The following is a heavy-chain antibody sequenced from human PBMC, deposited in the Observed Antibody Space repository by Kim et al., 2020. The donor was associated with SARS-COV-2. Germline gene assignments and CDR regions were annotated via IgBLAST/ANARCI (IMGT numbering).Heavy chain of an antibody. D-gene: IGHD2-15*01. CDR1: GFTFSSYA. CDR2: ISGSGDRI. J-gene: IGHJ6*02. V-gene: IGHV3-23*01. Sequence: GGSLRLSCAASGFTFSSYAMSWVRQAPGKGLEWVSVISGSGDRIYYADSVKGRFTISRDNSKNTLYLQMNSLRAEDTAVYYCATAPPLIGHYYYGMDVWGQGTTVTVSS. CDR3: ATAPPLIGHYYYGMDV.